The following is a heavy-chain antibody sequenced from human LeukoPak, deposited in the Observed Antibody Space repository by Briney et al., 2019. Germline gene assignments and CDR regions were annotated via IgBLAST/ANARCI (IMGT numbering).Heavy chain of an antibody. CDR2: IIPILGIA. Sequence: GASVKVSCKASGGTFSSYAISWVRQAPGQGLEWMGGIIPILGIANYAQKFQGRVTITADKSTSTAYMELSSLRSEDTAVYYCARGSSSHYYYGMDVWGQGTTVTVSS. CDR1: GGTFSSYA. CDR3: ARGSSSHYYYGMDV. J-gene: IGHJ6*02. D-gene: IGHD6-13*01. V-gene: IGHV1-69*10.